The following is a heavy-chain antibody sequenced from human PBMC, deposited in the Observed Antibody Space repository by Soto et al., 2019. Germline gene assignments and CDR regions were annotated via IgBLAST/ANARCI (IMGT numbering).Heavy chain of an antibody. J-gene: IGHJ4*02. Sequence: GESLKISCAASGFTFSSYAMTWVRQAPGKGLEWVSALSESGHSTYYADSVKGRFTISRDNSLATVFLQLNSLRAEDTAIYYCAKVMVIGAGSGYYLDYWGQGALVTVSS. V-gene: IGHV3-23*01. D-gene: IGHD2-8*01. CDR3: AKVMVIGAGSGYYLDY. CDR1: GFTFSSYA. CDR2: LSESGHST.